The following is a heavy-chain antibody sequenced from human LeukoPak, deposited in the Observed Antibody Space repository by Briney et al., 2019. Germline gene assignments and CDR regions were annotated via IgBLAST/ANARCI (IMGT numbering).Heavy chain of an antibody. CDR2: IKTDGSEK. D-gene: IGHD3-22*01. V-gene: IGHV3-7*01. J-gene: IGHJ1*01. Sequence: GGSLRLSCEGSGFTFSNYWMGWVRQALGKGLQWVANIKTDGSEKYYVDSVKGRFTISRDNAKNSLYLQMNSLRAEDTAVYYCATYSSLNRREFQYWGQGTLLTASS. CDR3: ATYSSLNRREFQY. CDR1: GFTFSNYW.